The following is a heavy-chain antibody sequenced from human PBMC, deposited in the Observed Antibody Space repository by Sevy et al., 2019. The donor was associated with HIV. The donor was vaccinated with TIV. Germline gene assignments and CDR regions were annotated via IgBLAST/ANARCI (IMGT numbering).Heavy chain of an antibody. CDR2: INHSGST. D-gene: IGHD2-2*01. Sequence: SETLSLACAVYGGSFSGYYWSWIRQPPGKGLEWIGEINHSGSTNYNPSLKSRVTISVDTSKNQFSLKLSSVTAADTAVYYCARGKYCSSTSCYRPVGAFDIWGQGTMVTVSS. J-gene: IGHJ3*02. CDR1: GGSFSGYY. V-gene: IGHV4-34*01. CDR3: ARGKYCSSTSCYRPVGAFDI.